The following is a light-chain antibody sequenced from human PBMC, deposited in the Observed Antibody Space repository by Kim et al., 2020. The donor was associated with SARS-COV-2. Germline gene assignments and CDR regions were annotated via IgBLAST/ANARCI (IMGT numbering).Light chain of an antibody. CDR3: QQHDNWPYT. J-gene: IGKJ2*01. CDR2: GAS. Sequence: VSPGERATRSCRASQSVNSNLAWYQQKPGQAPRLLIYGASTRATGVPARFSGSGSGTELTLTISSLQSEDFAVYYCQQHDNWPYTFGQGTKLEI. CDR1: QSVNSN. V-gene: IGKV3-15*01.